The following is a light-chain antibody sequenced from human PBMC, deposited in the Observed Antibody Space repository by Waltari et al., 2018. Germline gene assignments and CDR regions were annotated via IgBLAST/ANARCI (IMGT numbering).Light chain of an antibody. V-gene: IGLV3-19*01. CDR2: GEN. J-gene: IGLJ2*01. CDR3: NSRDTSGGRRHVV. CDR1: SLRDYY. Sequence: SSELTQDPAVSVALGQTVRITCQGDSLRDYYATWYQQKPGQAPVLVIHGENNRPSGIPDRFSGSNSGNTASLTSTGAQAEDEADYFCNSRDTSGGRRHVVFGGGTKLTVL.